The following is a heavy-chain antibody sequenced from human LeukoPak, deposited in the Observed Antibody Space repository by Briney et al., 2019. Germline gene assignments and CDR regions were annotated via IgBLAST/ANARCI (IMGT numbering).Heavy chain of an antibody. J-gene: IGHJ3*02. CDR3: ARDPDDGSIRGAFDI. D-gene: IGHD3-22*01. Sequence: SKTLSLTCAVSGGSISSSNWWSWVRQPPGKGLEWIGEIYHSGSTNYNPSLKSRVTISVDKSKNQFSLKLSSVTAADTAVYYCARDPDDGSIRGAFDIWGQGTMVTVSS. CDR2: IYHSGST. CDR1: GGSISSSNW. V-gene: IGHV4-4*02.